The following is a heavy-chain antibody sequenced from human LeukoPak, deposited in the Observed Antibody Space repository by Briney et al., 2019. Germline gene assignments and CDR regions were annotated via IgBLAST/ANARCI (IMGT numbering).Heavy chain of an antibody. CDR1: GXTFRSSW. CDR3: ASFTNSAAFDI. CDR2: INTDGSGT. V-gene: IGHV3-74*01. Sequence: GGSLRLSCAASGXTFRSSWVHWVRQAPGKGLVWASRINTDGSGTIYADSVKGRFTISRDNAKNTLYLQMNSLRVEDTAVYYCASFTNSAAFDIWGQGTMVTVSS. J-gene: IGHJ3*02. D-gene: IGHD4-23*01.